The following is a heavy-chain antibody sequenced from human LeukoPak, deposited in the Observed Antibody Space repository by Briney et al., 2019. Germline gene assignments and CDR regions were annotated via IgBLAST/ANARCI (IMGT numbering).Heavy chain of an antibody. Sequence: GGSLRLSCAASQFIFNNYAMSWVRQAPGKGLEWVASISYDGVDKYYADSLEGRFTMSRDNSKNSVYLQMDSLRVEDTAMYYCAKDVDTVMDWANDAFDVWGQGTMVIVSS. CDR3: AKDVDTVMDWANDAFDV. V-gene: IGHV3-30-3*01. CDR2: ISYDGVDK. D-gene: IGHD5-18*01. CDR1: QFIFNNYA. J-gene: IGHJ3*01.